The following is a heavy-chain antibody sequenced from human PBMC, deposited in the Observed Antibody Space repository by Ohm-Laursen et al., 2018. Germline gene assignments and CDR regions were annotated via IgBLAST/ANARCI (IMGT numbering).Heavy chain of an antibody. Sequence: SVKVSCKASGYTFTGYYMHWVRQAPGQGLEWMGWINPNSGGTNYAQKFQGRVTMTRDTSISTAYMEVSRLESDDTAVYYCARVGFWSGYYPGGDDWFDPWGQGTLVTVSS. J-gene: IGHJ5*02. V-gene: IGHV1-2*02. CDR2: INPNSGGT. CDR1: GYTFTGYY. D-gene: IGHD3-3*01. CDR3: ARVGFWSGYYPGGDDWFDP.